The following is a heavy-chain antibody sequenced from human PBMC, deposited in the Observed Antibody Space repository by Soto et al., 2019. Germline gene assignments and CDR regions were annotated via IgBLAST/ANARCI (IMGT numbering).Heavy chain of an antibody. Sequence: SETLSLTCTVSGGSISNYYCNWIRQPAGKGLEWIGRIDTSGSTNYNPSLKSRVTMSVDTSKQEFSLKLSSVTAADTALYYCARGGQDFWSGPFDYWGRGALVTVPQ. CDR1: GGSISNYY. D-gene: IGHD3-3*01. V-gene: IGHV4-4*07. J-gene: IGHJ4*02. CDR3: ARGGQDFWSGPFDY. CDR2: IDTSGST.